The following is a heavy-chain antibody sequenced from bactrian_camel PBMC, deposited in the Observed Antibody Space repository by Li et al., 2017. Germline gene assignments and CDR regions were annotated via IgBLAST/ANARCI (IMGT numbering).Heavy chain of an antibody. V-gene: IGHV3S54*01. CDR2: IYTGLNST. Sequence: QVQLVESGGGSVQAGGSLRLSCRVSGRDITRLNIIGWFRQTPGKGREGVAAIYTGLNSTYYADSVKGRFTISQETAKNTVYLQMNSLKPEDAGTYYCAAGWRQLLATYSGHKCHWYGGNYDYWGQGTQVTVS. CDR1: GRDITRLNI. J-gene: IGHJ4*01. CDR3: AAGWRQLLATYSGHKCHWYGGNYDY. D-gene: IGHD6*01.